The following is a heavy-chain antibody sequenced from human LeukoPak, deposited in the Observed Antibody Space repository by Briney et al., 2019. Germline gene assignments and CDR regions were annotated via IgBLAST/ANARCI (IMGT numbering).Heavy chain of an antibody. Sequence: PSETLSLTCTVAGGSISSYYWSWIRQPPGKGLEWIGYIYYSGSTNYNPSLKSRVTISVDTSKNQFSLKLSSVTAADTAVYCCARRGDYYDSSGYYFFDYWGQGTLVTVSP. CDR3: ARRGDYYDSSGYYFFDY. D-gene: IGHD3-22*01. J-gene: IGHJ4*02. CDR1: GGSISSYY. V-gene: IGHV4-59*01. CDR2: IYYSGST.